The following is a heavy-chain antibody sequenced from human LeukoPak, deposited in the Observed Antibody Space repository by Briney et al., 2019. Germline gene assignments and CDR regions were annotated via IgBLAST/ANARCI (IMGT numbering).Heavy chain of an antibody. CDR1: GFTLGDYA. V-gene: IGHV3-49*04. CDR3: SRGTIFGVVVMYYSGMDV. Sequence: PGGSLRLSCAASGFTLGDYALSWVRQAPGKGLEWVGLIRSNGYGGTTEYAASVKGRFTISRDDSKSIAYLQMNSLKTEDTAAYYCSRGTIFGVVVMYYSGMDVWGQGTTVTVSS. J-gene: IGHJ6*02. CDR2: IRSNGYGGTT. D-gene: IGHD3-3*01.